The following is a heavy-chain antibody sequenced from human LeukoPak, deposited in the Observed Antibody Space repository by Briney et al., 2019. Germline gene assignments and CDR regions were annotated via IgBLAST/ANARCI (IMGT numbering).Heavy chain of an antibody. Sequence: SETLSLTCTVSGGSISSYYWSWIRQPPGKGLEWIGYIYTSGSTNYNPSLKSRVTISVDTSKNQFSLKLSPVTAADTAVYYCARHTHCSSTSCSARRWFDPWGQGTLVTVSS. J-gene: IGHJ5*02. V-gene: IGHV4-4*09. CDR1: GGSISSYY. CDR3: ARHTHCSSTSCSARRWFDP. CDR2: IYTSGST. D-gene: IGHD2-2*01.